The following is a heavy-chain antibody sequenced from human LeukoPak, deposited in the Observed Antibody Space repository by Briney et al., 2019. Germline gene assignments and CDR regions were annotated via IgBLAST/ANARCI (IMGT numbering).Heavy chain of an antibody. CDR2: IKQDGSEK. CDR3: ARVGYSSSWHSGSAFDI. Sequence: GGSLRLSCAASGFTFSTYWMSWVRQAPGKGLEWVANIKQDGSEKYYVDSVKGRFTISRDNAQNSLYLQMNSLRAEDTAVYYCARVGYSSSWHSGSAFDIWGQGTRVTVSS. CDR1: GFTFSTYW. V-gene: IGHV3-7*01. J-gene: IGHJ3*02. D-gene: IGHD6-13*01.